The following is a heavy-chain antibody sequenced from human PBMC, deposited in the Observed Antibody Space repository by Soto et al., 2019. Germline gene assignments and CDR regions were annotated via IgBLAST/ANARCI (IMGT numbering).Heavy chain of an antibody. D-gene: IGHD3-22*01. J-gene: IGHJ4*02. CDR2: IYYSGST. Sequence: QVQLQESGPGLVKPSETLSLTCTVSGGSISSYYWSWIRQPPGKGLEWIGYIYYSGSTNYNPSLKSRVTISVDTSKNQFSLKLSSVTAADTAVYYCARSTPYYYDSSGYYSLGLFDYWGQGTLVTVSS. CDR1: GGSISSYY. V-gene: IGHV4-59*01. CDR3: ARSTPYYYDSSGYYSLGLFDY.